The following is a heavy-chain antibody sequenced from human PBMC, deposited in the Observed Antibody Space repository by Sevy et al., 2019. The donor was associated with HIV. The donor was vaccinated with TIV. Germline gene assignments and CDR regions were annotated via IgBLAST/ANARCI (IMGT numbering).Heavy chain of an antibody. CDR1: GFTFTSSA. J-gene: IGHJ6*02. CDR2: IVVGSGNT. V-gene: IGHV1-58*01. D-gene: IGHD3-3*01. CDR3: AADRDDFWSGYYIGYYYGIDV. Sequence: ASVKVSCKASGFTFTSSAVQWVRQARGQRLEWIGWIVVGSGNTNYAQKFQERVTITRDMSTSTAYMELSSLRSEDTAVYYCAADRDDFWSGYYIGYYYGIDVWGQGTTVTVSS.